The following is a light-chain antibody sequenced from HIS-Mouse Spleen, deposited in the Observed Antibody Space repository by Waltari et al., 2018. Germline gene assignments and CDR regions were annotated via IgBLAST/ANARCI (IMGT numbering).Light chain of an antibody. CDR2: EGS. J-gene: IGLJ3*02. Sequence: QSALTQPASVSGSPGQSITIPCTGTSRDVGRYNLVSWYQQHPGKAPKLMIYEGSKRPSGVSNRFSGSKSGNTASLTISGLQAEDEADYYCCSYAGSRVFGGGTKLTGL. V-gene: IGLV2-23*01. CDR1: SRDVGRYNL. CDR3: CSYAGSRV.